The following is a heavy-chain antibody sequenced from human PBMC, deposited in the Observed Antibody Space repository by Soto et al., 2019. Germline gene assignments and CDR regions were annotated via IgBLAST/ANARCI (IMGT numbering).Heavy chain of an antibody. Sequence: SRRLSCTASGFTFISYAIHWVRQAPGKGLEWVAVISYDGSNKYYADSVKGRFTISRDNSKNTLYLQMNSLRAEDTAVYYCARRGGWYQLLRYDYYGMDVWGQGTTVTVSS. V-gene: IGHV3-30-3*01. D-gene: IGHD2-2*01. CDR2: ISYDGSNK. CDR3: ARRGGWYQLLRYDYYGMDV. CDR1: GFTFISYA. J-gene: IGHJ6*02.